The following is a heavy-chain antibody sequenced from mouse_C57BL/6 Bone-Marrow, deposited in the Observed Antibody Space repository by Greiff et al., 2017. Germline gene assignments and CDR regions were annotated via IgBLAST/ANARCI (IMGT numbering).Heavy chain of an antibody. CDR2: IYPRSGNT. D-gene: IGHD2-4*01. Sequence: QVQLQQSGAELARPGASVKLSCKASGYTFTSYGISWVKQRTGQGLEWIGEIYPRSGNTSYNEKFKGKATLTADKSSSTAYMELRSLTSEDSAVYFCARKRVYYDYSYLDYWGQGTTLTVSS. CDR3: ARKRVYYDYSYLDY. CDR1: GYTFTSYG. V-gene: IGHV1-81*01. J-gene: IGHJ2*01.